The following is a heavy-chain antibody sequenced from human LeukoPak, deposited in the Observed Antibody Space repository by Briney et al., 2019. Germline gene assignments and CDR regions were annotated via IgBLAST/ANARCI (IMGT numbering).Heavy chain of an antibody. CDR1: GFTFSNYA. V-gene: IGHV3-23*01. D-gene: IGHD3-9*01. CDR3: AKWGDYDVLTGYYVSDY. J-gene: IGHJ4*02. Sequence: PGASLRLSCAASGFTFSNYAMSWVRQAPGKGLEWVSAITGSGSGIYYADSVKSRFTISRDNSKNTLYLQINSLRAEDTAVYYCAKWGDYDVLTGYYVSDYWGQGTLVTVSS. CDR2: ITGSGSGI.